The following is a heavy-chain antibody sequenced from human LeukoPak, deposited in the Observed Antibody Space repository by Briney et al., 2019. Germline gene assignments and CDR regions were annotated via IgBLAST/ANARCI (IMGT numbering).Heavy chain of an antibody. V-gene: IGHV1-18*01. Sequence: GASVKVSCKASGYTFTSYGISWVRQARGQGLEWMGWISAYNGNTNYAQKLQGRVTMTTDTSTSTAYMELRSLRSDDTAVYYCARAREDYDYVWGSYPKYYFDYWGQGTLVTVSS. CDR3: ARAREDYDYVWGSYPKYYFDY. D-gene: IGHD3-16*02. CDR2: ISAYNGNT. J-gene: IGHJ4*02. CDR1: GYTFTSYG.